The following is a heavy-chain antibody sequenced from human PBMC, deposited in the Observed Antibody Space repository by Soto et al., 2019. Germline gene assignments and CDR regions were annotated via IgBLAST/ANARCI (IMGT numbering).Heavy chain of an antibody. CDR2: INHSGST. J-gene: IGHJ6*02. CDR3: AREWGIYYYYYGMDV. D-gene: IGHD2-8*01. Sequence: LSLTCAVYGGSFSGYYWSWIRQPPGKGLEWIGEINHSGSTNYNPSLKSRVTISVDTSKNQFSLKLSSVTAADTAVYYCAREWGIYYYYYGMDVWGQGTTVTVSS. V-gene: IGHV4-34*01. CDR1: GGSFSGYY.